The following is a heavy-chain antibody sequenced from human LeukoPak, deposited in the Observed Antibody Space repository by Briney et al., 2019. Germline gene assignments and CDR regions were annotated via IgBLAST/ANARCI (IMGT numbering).Heavy chain of an antibody. CDR1: GGSISGHY. CDR3: ARDYGMDV. V-gene: IGHV4-59*11. Sequence: SETLSLTCTVSGGSISGHYWSWIRQPPGKGLEWIGYIYYSGSTNYNPSLKSRVTISVDTSKNQFSLKLSSVTAADTAVYYCARDYGMDVWGQGTTVTVSS. J-gene: IGHJ6*02. CDR2: IYYSGST.